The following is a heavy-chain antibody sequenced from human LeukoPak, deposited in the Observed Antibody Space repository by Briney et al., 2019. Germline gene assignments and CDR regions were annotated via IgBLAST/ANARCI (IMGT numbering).Heavy chain of an antibody. CDR2: ISRSGGNT. CDR1: RFTFSSYG. D-gene: IGHD3-9*01. V-gene: IGHV3-23*01. Sequence: GGSLRLSCAASRFTFSSYGMIWVRQAPGRGLEWVSAISRSGGNTYYADSVKGRFTISRDNAKNTPYLQMNSLRAEDTAVYYCAKDLDPLDYFDSWGQGTLVTVSS. CDR3: AKDLDPLDYFDS. J-gene: IGHJ4*02.